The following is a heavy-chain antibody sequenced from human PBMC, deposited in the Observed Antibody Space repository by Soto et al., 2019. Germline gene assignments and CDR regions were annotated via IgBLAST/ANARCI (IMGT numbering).Heavy chain of an antibody. Sequence: QVTLKESAPVLVKPTETLTLTCTVPGFSLSNARMAVSWIRQPPGKDLEWLAHIFSNDEKSYSTSLRSRLTMSNDTSKGQVVRTITTMDTVDTATYYCARILAQRLTTFDDWGQGTLVTVSS. CDR1: GFSLSNARMA. V-gene: IGHV2-26*01. D-gene: IGHD1-1*01. CDR3: ARILAQRLTTFDD. CDR2: IFSNDEK. J-gene: IGHJ4*02.